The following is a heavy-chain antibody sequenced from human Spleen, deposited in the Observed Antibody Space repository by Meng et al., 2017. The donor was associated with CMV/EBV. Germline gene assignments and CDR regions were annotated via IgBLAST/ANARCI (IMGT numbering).Heavy chain of an antibody. V-gene: IGHV1-46*01. CDR3: ARGVTSGYGMDV. D-gene: IGHD4-17*01. Sequence: ASVKVSCKASGYTFTSYYMHWVRQAPGQGLEWMGIINPSGGSTGYAQKFQGRVTMTRNTSISTAYMELSSLRSEDTAVYYCARGVTSGYGMDVWGQGTTVTVSS. J-gene: IGHJ6*02. CDR1: GYTFTSYY. CDR2: INPSGGST.